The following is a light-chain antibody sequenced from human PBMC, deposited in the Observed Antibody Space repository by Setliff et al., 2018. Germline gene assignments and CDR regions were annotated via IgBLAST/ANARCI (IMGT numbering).Light chain of an antibody. CDR1: SSDVGGYNY. Sequence: QSALAQPASVSGSPGQSITISCTGTSSDVGGYNYVSWYQQHPGKAPKLMIYDVNNRPSGVSNRFSGSKSGNTASLTISGLQAEDEADYYCSSYTSRTTLDVFGTGTKGTVL. V-gene: IGLV2-14*03. J-gene: IGLJ1*01. CDR2: DVN. CDR3: SSYTSRTTLDV.